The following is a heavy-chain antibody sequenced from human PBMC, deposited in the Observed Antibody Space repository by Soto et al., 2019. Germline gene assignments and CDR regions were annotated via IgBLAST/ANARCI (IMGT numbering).Heavy chain of an antibody. CDR2: VYGDDDK. J-gene: IGHJ4*02. Sequence: QITLKESGPTLVKPTQTLTLTCTFSGFSLSTSGVGVGWIRQPPGKALEWLALVYGDDDKRYSPYLKSRLTITQDTSRNHVGRTRTNMDPVDTATYYCAHTHPSRFDSWGQGTLVTVSS. CDR3: AHTHPSRFDS. CDR1: GFSLSTSGVG. V-gene: IGHV2-5*02.